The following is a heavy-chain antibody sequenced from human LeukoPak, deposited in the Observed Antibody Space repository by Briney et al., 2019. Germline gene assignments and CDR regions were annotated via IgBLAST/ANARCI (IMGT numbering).Heavy chain of an antibody. J-gene: IGHJ3*02. Sequence: SETLSLTCTVSGGSISGYFWSWIRQPAGKGLEWIGRIYTSGSTNYSPSLKTRVTMSVDTSKNQFSLNLSPVTAADTAVYYCARDAENLARAFDIWGQGTMVTVSS. CDR1: GGSISGYF. CDR3: ARDAENLARAFDI. CDR2: IYTSGST. V-gene: IGHV4-4*07.